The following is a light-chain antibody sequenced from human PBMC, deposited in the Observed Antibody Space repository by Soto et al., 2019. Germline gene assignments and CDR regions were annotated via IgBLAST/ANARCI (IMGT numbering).Light chain of an antibody. CDR1: QSVGIK. CDR3: HQHNDWPMWT. J-gene: IGKJ1*01. V-gene: IGKV3-15*01. Sequence: EKVMTQSPATLSVSPGGRATLSCRASQSVGIKLGWYQQRPGQAPRLIIYDASTRAAGIPARFSGSGSGTEFTLTISSLQSEDFAVYYCHQHNDWPMWTFGQGTKVEIK. CDR2: DAS.